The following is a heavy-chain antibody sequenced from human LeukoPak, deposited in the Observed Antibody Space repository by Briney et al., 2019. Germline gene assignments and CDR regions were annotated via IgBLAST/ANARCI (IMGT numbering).Heavy chain of an antibody. CDR3: ARGQLTTGVDY. V-gene: IGHV4-59*01. Sequence: PSETLSLTCTVSGGSISSYYWSWIRQPPGKGPEWIGYIYYSGSTNYNPSLKSRVTISVDTSKNQFSLKLSSVTAADTAVYYCARGQLTTGVDYWGQGTLVTVSS. J-gene: IGHJ4*02. CDR2: IYYSGST. CDR1: GGSISSYY. D-gene: IGHD4-17*01.